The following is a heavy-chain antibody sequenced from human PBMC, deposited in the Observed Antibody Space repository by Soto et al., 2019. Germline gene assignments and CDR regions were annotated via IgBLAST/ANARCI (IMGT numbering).Heavy chain of an antibody. CDR1: GFTFSDSG. CDR3: VGSNRNGRSSVWGGGFDY. D-gene: IGHD6-6*01. Sequence: QVQLVESGGGVVQPGGSLRLSCATSGFTFSDSGMHWVRQAPGKGLEWVAVIWSDGSDKSYADSVEGRFTISRDNSKNKVYFQIKSLGAGDKGVYYCVGSNRNGRSSVWGGGFDYWGQGTLVTVSS. CDR2: IWSDGSDK. V-gene: IGHV3-33*01. J-gene: IGHJ4*02.